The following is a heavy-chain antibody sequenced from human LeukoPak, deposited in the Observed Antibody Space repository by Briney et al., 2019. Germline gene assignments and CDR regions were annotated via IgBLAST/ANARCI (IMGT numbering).Heavy chain of an antibody. J-gene: IGHJ4*02. CDR1: GASISSRSYY. V-gene: IGHV4-39*07. CDR3: ARALQDGGPEY. CDR2: IYHGGST. D-gene: IGHD3-10*01. Sequence: SETLSLNCSVSGASISSRSYYWGWTRQPPGMGLEWIGTIYHGGSTFYNPSLNSRVTISVDTSKNQLSLKLSSVTAADTAVYYCARALQDGGPEYWGQGTLVTVSS.